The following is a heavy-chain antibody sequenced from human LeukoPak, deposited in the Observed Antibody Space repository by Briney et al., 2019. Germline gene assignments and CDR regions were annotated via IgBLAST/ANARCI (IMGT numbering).Heavy chain of an antibody. CDR2: ISSGSML. J-gene: IGHJ4*02. CDR1: GFTFSDYY. V-gene: IGHV3-69-1*01. CDR3: TRRPYSSSWYYFDY. Sequence: AGGSLRLSCTVSGFTFSDYYMSWVRQAPGKGLEWVSYISSGSMLHYADSVEGRFTISRDNAKNSLYLQMSSLRVEDTAVYYCTRRPYSSSWYYFDYWGQGTLVTVSS. D-gene: IGHD6-13*01.